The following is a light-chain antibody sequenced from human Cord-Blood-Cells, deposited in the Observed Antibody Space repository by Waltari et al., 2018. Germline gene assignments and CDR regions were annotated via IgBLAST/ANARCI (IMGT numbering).Light chain of an antibody. CDR3: QQSYSTPLT. CDR1: QSISSY. Sequence: IQISQSPSSLPASVGDRVNITCRAKQSISSYLHWYQQKPGKAPKLLIYAASSLQSGVPSRCSGSGSGTDFTLTISSLQPEDFATYYCQQSYSTPLTFGGGTKVEIK. V-gene: IGKV1-39*01. J-gene: IGKJ4*01. CDR2: AAS.